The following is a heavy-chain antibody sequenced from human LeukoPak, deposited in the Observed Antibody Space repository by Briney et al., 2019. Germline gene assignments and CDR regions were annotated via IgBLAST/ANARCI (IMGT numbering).Heavy chain of an antibody. V-gene: IGHV4-34*01. CDR3: ARSADH. CDR2: INHSGST. Sequence: SETLSLTCAVYGGPFSGYYWSWIRQPPGKGLEWIGEINHSGSTNYNPSLKSRVTISVDTSKNQFSLKLSSVTAADTAVYYCARSADHWGQGTLVTVSS. J-gene: IGHJ4*02. CDR1: GGPFSGYY.